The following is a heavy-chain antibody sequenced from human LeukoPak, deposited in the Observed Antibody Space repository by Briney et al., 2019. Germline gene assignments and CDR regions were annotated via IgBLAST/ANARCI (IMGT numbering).Heavy chain of an antibody. CDR2: VNNDGRTT. D-gene: IGHD6-19*01. J-gene: IGHJ4*02. CDR1: GFTFSSYW. CDR3: ARTYSSFDY. V-gene: IGHV3-74*01. Sequence: GGSLKLSCAVSGFTFSSYWMHWVRQAPGKGLVWVSRVNNDGRTTAYADSVKGRFTISRDNTKNTLYLQMNSLRAEDTAVYYCARTYSSFDYWGQGTLVTISS.